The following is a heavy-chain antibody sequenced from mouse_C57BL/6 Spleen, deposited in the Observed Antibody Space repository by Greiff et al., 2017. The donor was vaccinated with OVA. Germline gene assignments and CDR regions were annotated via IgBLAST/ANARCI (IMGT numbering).Heavy chain of an antibody. CDR1: GYTFTDYN. J-gene: IGHJ1*03. D-gene: IGHD1-1*01. Sequence: EVQLQQSGPELVKPGASVKIPCKASGYTFTDYNMDWVKQSHGKSLEWIGDINPNNGGTIYNQKFKGKATLTVDKSSSTAYMELRSLTSEDTAVYYCARTLLGHYYGSSYWYFDVWGTGTTVTVSS. CDR2: INPNNGGT. V-gene: IGHV1-18*01. CDR3: ARTLLGHYYGSSYWYFDV.